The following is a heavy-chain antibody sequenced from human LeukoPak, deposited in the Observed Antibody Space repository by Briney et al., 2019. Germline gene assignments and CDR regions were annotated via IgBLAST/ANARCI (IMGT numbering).Heavy chain of an antibody. CDR2: ISSSSGNI. CDR3: VRKTVGAENWFDP. V-gene: IGHV3-48*03. J-gene: IGHJ5*02. D-gene: IGHD1-26*01. CDR1: GFSFSSYE. Sequence: GGSLRLSCVGSGFSFSSYEMNWFRQAPGKGLEWVSYISSSSGNIKYADSVKGRFTISRDNAKSSLYLQMNSLRADDSAVYYCVRKTVGAENWFDPWGQGTLVTVSS.